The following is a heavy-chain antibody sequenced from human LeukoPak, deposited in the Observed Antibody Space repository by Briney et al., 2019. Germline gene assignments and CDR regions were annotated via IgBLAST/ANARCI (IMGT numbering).Heavy chain of an antibody. CDR1: GYTFTGYY. CDR2: INPDTGGA. V-gene: IGHV1-2*02. Sequence: ASLKVSCKASGYTFTGYYMHWVRQAPGQGLEWMGWINPDTGGANYAQKFQGRVTITADTSVSTAYMELSGLRSDDTAVYYCAREGVVKGTDVWGQGTTVTVSS. J-gene: IGHJ6*02. CDR3: AREGVVKGTDV.